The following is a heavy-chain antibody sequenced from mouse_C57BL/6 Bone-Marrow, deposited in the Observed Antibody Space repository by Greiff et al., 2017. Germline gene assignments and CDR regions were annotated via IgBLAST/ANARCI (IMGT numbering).Heavy chain of an antibody. CDR2: IDPSDSYT. CDR1: GYTFTSYW. Sequence: VKLQQPGAELVRPGTSVKLSCKASGYTFTSYWMHWVKQRPGQGLEWIGVIDPSDSYTNYNQKFKGKATLTVDTSSSTAYMQLSSLTSEDSAVYYCARGAGSSPYWYFDVWGTGTTVTVSS. V-gene: IGHV1-59*01. CDR3: ARGAGSSPYWYFDV. D-gene: IGHD1-1*01. J-gene: IGHJ1*03.